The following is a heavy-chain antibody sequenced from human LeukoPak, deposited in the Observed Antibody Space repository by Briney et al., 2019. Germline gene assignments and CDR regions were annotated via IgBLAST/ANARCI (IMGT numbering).Heavy chain of an antibody. J-gene: IGHJ4*02. V-gene: IGHV4-31*03. CDR2: IYYSGST. CDR1: GGSISSSSYY. Sequence: SETLSLTCTVSGGSISSSSYYWGWIRQPPGKGLEWIGYIYYSGSTYYNPSLKSRVTISVDTSKNQFSLKLSSVTAADTAVYYCAREDSYGSYWGQGTLVTVSS. D-gene: IGHD5-18*01. CDR3: AREDSYGSY.